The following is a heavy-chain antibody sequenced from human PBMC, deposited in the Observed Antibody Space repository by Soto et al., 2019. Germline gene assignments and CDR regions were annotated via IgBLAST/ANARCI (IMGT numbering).Heavy chain of an antibody. V-gene: IGHV3-33*01. CDR2: ICYDGSNK. D-gene: IGHD3-22*01. Sequence: GGSLRLSCAASGFTFSSYGMHWVRQAPGKGLEWVAVICYDGSNKYYADSVKGRFTISRDNSKNTLYLQMNSLRAEDTAVYYCARDYLGHYYDSSGYYYNYYYYGMDVWGQGTTVTVSS. CDR1: GFTFSSYG. CDR3: ARDYLGHYYDSSGYYYNYYYYGMDV. J-gene: IGHJ6*02.